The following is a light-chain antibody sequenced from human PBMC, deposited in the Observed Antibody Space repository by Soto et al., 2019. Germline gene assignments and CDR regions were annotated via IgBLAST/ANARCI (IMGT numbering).Light chain of an antibody. V-gene: IGKV3-15*01. CDR2: GAS. CDR3: QQYNNWPGT. CDR1: QSVGSN. Sequence: EIVMTQSPATLSVSPGERATLSCRASQSVGSNLAWYQQKSGQAPRLLIYGASTRATGIPARFSGSGSGTEFTLTISSLQSEDFAVYYCQQYNNWPGTFGQGTKV. J-gene: IGKJ1*01.